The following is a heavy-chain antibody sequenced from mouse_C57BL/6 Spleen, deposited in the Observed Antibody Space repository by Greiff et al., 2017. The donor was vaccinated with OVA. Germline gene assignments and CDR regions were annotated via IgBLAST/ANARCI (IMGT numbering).Heavy chain of an antibody. D-gene: IGHD2-3*01. CDR2: INPNNGGT. CDR1: GYTFTDYY. J-gene: IGHJ4*01. Sequence: VQLQQSGPELVKPGASVKISCKASGYTFTDYYMNWVKQSHGKSLEWIGDINPNNGGTSYNQKFKGKATLTVDKSSSTAYMELRSLTSEDSAVYYCARSGDGYYGGYYAMDYWGQGTSVTVSS. V-gene: IGHV1-26*01. CDR3: ARSGDGYYGGYYAMDY.